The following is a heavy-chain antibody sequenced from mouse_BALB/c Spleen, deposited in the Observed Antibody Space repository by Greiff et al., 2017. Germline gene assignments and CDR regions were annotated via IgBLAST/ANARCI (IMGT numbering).Heavy chain of an antibody. D-gene: IGHD3-2*01. CDR3: AREGQLGLPYYAMDY. CDR2: IWGDGST. V-gene: IGHV2-6-7*01. J-gene: IGHJ4*01. CDR1: GFSLTGYG. Sequence: VKLMESGPGLVAPSQSLSITCTVSGFSLTGYGVNWVRQPPGKGLEWLGMIWGDGSTDYNSALKSRLSISKDNSKSQVFLKMNSLQTDDTARYYCAREGQLGLPYYAMDYWGQGTSVTVSS.